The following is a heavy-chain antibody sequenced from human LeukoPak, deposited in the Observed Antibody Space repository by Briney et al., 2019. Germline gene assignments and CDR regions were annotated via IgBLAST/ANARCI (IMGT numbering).Heavy chain of an antibody. CDR3: AKDGQPAAPFDY. V-gene: IGHV3-23*01. D-gene: IGHD2-2*01. CDR1: GFTFNTYS. CDR2: ISASGGST. J-gene: IGHJ4*02. Sequence: GGSLRLSCAASGFTFNTYSMNWVRQAPGKGLEWVSLISASGGSTYYADSVKGRFTLSRDNSKNTLFLQMNSLRAEDTAVYYCAKDGQPAAPFDYWGQGTLVTVSS.